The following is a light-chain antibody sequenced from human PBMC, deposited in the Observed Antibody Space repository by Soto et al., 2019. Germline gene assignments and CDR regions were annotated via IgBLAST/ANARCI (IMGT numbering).Light chain of an antibody. CDR2: EGN. CDR1: SGSIASNY. Sequence: NFMLTQPHSVSESPGKTVTISCTRSSGSIASNYVQWYQQRPGSVPTTVIYEGNQRPSGVPDRFSGSTDGSSNSASLTISGLQTEDEADYYCISYTVSRSYVFGTGTKVTVL. V-gene: IGLV6-57*04. CDR3: ISYTVSRSYV. J-gene: IGLJ1*01.